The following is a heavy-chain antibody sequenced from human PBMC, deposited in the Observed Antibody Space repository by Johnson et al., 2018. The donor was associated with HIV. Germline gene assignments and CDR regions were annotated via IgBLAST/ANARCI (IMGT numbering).Heavy chain of an antibody. CDR1: GFTFSSYA. J-gene: IGHJ3*02. Sequence: QVQLLESGGGVVQPGRSLRLSCAASGFTFSSYAMHWVRQAPGKGLEWVAVISYDGSNKYYADSVKGRFIISRDNAKNSLYLQMNSLRAEDTAVYYCARECGLRGLGCDAFDIWGQGTMVTVSS. CDR3: ARECGLRGLGCDAFDI. V-gene: IGHV3-30*04. D-gene: IGHD3-10*01. CDR2: ISYDGSNK.